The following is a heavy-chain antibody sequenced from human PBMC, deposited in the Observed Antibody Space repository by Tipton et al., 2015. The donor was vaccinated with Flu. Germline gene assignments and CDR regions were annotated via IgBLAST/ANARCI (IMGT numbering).Heavy chain of an antibody. J-gene: IGHJ4*02. V-gene: IGHV3-30*04. CDR3: ARDLGSEGYFDY. CDR2: ISYDGSNK. CDR1: GFTFSSYA. Sequence: SLRLSCAASGFTFSSYAMHWVRQAPGKGPEWVAVISYDGSNKYYADSVKGRFTISRDNSKNTLYLQMNSLRAEDTAVYYCARDLGSEGYFDYWGQGTLITVSS.